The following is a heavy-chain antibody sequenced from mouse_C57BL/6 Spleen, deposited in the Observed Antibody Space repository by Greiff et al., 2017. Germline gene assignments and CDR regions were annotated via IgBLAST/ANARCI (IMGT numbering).Heavy chain of an antibody. V-gene: IGHV5-4*01. CDR2: ISDGGSYT. CDR1: GFTFSSYA. J-gene: IGHJ3*01. CDR3: AREGGSSLDWFAY. Sequence: EVKLMESGGGLVKPGGSLKLSCAASGFTFSSYAMSWVRQTPEKRLEWVATISDGGSYTYYPDNVKGRFTISRDNAKNNLYLQMSHLKSEDTAMYYCAREGGSSLDWFAYWGQGTLVTVSA. D-gene: IGHD1-1*01.